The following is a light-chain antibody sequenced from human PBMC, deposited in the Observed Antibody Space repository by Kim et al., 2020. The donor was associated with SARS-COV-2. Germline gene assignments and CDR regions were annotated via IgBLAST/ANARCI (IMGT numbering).Light chain of an antibody. Sequence: VQSITISCTGTAGDFDLYNYVSWYQQHPGKAPKLMISDLKNRPSGVSSRFSASTSGNTASLTISGLQAEDEADYYCSSYTNRIYVFGTGTKVTVL. V-gene: IGLV2-14*03. CDR2: DLK. CDR1: AGDFDLYNY. J-gene: IGLJ1*01. CDR3: SSYTNRIYV.